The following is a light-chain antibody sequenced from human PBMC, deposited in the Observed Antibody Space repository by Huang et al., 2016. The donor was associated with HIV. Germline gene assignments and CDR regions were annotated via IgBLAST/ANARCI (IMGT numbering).Light chain of an antibody. CDR3: QEYGSSLYT. CDR1: QSVSSNS. Sequence: EIVLTQSPGTLSLSPGERATLSCRASQSVSSNSLAWYQQKPGQPPRLLIYGASKRTPGLPDRFSGSGSGTDFTLTISRLEPEDFAVYYCQEYGSSLYTFGQGTKLEIK. V-gene: IGKV3-20*01. CDR2: GAS. J-gene: IGKJ2*01.